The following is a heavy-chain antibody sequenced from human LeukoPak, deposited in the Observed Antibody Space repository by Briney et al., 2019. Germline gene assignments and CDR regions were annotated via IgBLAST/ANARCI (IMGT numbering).Heavy chain of an antibody. J-gene: IGHJ4*02. CDR3: AKVGHYSSSWDFDY. CDR2: IRYDGSNK. D-gene: IGHD6-13*01. Sequence: GGSLRLSCAASGFTFSSYGMHWVRQAPGKGLEWGAFIRYDGSNKYYADSVKGRFTISSDNSKNTLYLQMNSLRAEDTAVYYCAKVGHYSSSWDFDYWGQGTLVTVSS. V-gene: IGHV3-30*02. CDR1: GFTFSSYG.